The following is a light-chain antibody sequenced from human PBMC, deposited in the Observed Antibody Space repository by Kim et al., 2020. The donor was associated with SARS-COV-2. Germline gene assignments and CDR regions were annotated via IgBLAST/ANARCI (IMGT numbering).Light chain of an antibody. CDR1: KMADKY. J-gene: IGLJ2*01. CDR3: HASDKNTAI. CDR2: QNN. Sequence: SYELTQPHSLSVSPGQTAIITCSGDKMADKYASCYQQRPGHSPELVISQNNRLPSGIPKRFSGSNSGYTSTLTISWTQSLDAADYYCHASDKNTAIFAGG. V-gene: IGLV3-1*01.